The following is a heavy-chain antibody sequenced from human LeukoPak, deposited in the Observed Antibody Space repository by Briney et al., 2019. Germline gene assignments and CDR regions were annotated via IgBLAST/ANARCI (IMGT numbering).Heavy chain of an antibody. V-gene: IGHV3-21*01. CDR1: GFNFSSYS. D-gene: IGHD3-22*01. J-gene: IGHJ4*02. CDR3: ARESSGYFY. CDR2: ISSSSSFR. Sequence: GGSLRLSCAASGFNFSSYSMNWVRQAPGKGLEWVSSISSSSSFRYYADSVKGRFTVSRDNAKNSLYLQMNSLRAEDTAVYYCARESSGYFYWGQGTLVTVSS.